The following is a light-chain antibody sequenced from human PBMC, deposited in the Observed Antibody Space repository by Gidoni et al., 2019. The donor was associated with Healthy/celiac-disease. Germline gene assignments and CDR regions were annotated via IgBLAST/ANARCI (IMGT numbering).Light chain of an antibody. V-gene: IGKV3-20*01. Sequence: EIVFTQAPGTLSLSPGERATLSCRASQSVSSRYLALYQQKPGPPPRLLNYGATSRAPGIPDWFSGRSSRTDFTLTISRLEAEDVAVYYCQQYGSSPRTFGQGTKVEIK. CDR2: GAT. CDR1: QSVSSRY. J-gene: IGKJ1*01. CDR3: QQYGSSPRT.